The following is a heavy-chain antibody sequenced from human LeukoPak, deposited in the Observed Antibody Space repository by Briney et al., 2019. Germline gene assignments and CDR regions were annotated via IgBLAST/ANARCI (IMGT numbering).Heavy chain of an antibody. J-gene: IGHJ4*02. CDR3: ARERSSYNYMRVY. D-gene: IGHD5-18*01. CDR2: IYFNGST. V-gene: IGHV4-61*01. CDR1: GGFVSSGTYY. Sequence: SETLSLTCTVSGGFVSSGTYYWTWIRQPPGKGLEWIGYIYFNGSTKYNPSLKSRVTISVDTSKNQFSLRLSSVTAADTAVYYCARERSSYNYMRVYWGQGTLVTVSS.